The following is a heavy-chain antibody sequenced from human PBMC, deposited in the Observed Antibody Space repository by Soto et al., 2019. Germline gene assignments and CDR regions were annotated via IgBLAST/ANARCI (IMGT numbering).Heavy chain of an antibody. J-gene: IGHJ3*02. CDR3: ATTPYYYGSGPQAFDI. Sequence: ASVKVSCKASGYTFTSYDINWVRQATGQGLEWMGWMNPNSGNTGYAQKFQGRVTMTRNTSTSTAYMELSSLRSEDTAVYYCATTPYYYGSGPQAFDIWGQGTMVTVSS. V-gene: IGHV1-8*01. CDR2: MNPNSGNT. CDR1: GYTFTSYD. D-gene: IGHD3-10*01.